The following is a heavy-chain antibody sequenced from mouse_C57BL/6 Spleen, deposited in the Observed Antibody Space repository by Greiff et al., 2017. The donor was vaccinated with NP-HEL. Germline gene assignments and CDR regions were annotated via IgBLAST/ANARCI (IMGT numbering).Heavy chain of an antibody. V-gene: IGHV1-76*01. CDR1: GYTFTDYY. CDR2: IYPGSGNT. Sequence: VQLQQSGAELVRPGASVKLSCKASGYTFTDYYINWVKQRPGQGLEWIARIYPGSGNTYYNEKFKGKATLTAEKSSSTAYMQLSSLTSEDSAVYFCARNDYSPWYFDVWGTGTTVTVSS. J-gene: IGHJ1*03. CDR3: ARNDYSPWYFDV. D-gene: IGHD2-12*01.